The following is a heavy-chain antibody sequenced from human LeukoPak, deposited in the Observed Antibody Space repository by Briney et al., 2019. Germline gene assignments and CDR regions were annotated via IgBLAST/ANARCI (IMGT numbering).Heavy chain of an antibody. V-gene: IGHV6-1*01. Sequence: SQTLSLTCAISGDSVSSNTASWNWVWQSPSRGLEWLGRTYYRSKWYFDYALSVKSRIAINPDTSKNQFSLQLNSVTPEDTAVYYCARDRVGATRVFDYWGQGTLVTVSS. CDR2: TYYRSKWYF. CDR1: GDSVSSNTAS. D-gene: IGHD1-26*01. J-gene: IGHJ4*02. CDR3: ARDRVGATRVFDY.